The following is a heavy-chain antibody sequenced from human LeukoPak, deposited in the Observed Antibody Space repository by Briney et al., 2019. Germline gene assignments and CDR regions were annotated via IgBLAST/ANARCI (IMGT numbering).Heavy chain of an antibody. CDR1: GGSISSYY. J-gene: IGHJ4*02. CDR2: IYYSGST. V-gene: IGHV4-59*01. Sequence: SETLSLTYTVSGGSISSYYWSWIRQPPGKGLEWIGYIYYSGSTNYNPSLKSRVTISVDTSKNQFSLKLSSVTAADTAVYYCARVNYYDSSGYYYFDYWGQGTLVTVSS. D-gene: IGHD3-22*01. CDR3: ARVNYYDSSGYYYFDY.